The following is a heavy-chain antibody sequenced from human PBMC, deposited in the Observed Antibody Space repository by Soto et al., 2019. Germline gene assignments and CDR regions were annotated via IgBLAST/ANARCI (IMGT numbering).Heavy chain of an antibody. CDR2: IWYDGKIK. CDR3: AKIHRVLDLRRFDP. Sequence: GALRLSCAASGFTFNMYSMNWVRQAPGKGLEWVALIWYDGKIKDYADSMKGRFTISRDNSKNTLYLEMNSLRAEDTAVYYCAKIHRVLDLRRFDPWGQGTLVTVSS. CDR1: GFTFNMYS. V-gene: IGHV3-33*06. J-gene: IGHJ5*02.